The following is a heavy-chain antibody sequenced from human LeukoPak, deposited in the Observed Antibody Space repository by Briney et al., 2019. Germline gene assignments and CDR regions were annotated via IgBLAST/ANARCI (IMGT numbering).Heavy chain of an antibody. CDR1: GGSISSSSYY. CDR2: IYYSGST. V-gene: IGHV4-39*01. CDR3: ARGGVPIYYYYMDV. Sequence: SETLSLTCTVSGGSISSSSYYWGWIRQPPGKGLEWIGSIYYSGSTYYNPSLKSRVTISVDTSKNQFSLKLSSVTAADTAVYYCARGGVPIYYYYMDVWGKGTTVTISS. J-gene: IGHJ6*03.